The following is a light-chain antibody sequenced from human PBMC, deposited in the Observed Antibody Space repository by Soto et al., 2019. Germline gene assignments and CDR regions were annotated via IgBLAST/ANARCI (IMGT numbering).Light chain of an antibody. CDR1: QSISSN. Sequence: EIVMTQSAATLSVSPGERATLSCRASQSISSNLAWYQQKPGQATRLLIYGAFIRATGIPARFSGSGSGTEFALTISSLQSEDFALYYWQHYNNWPQATFGQGTKVEIK. V-gene: IGKV3-15*01. CDR3: QHYNNWPQAT. CDR2: GAF. J-gene: IGKJ1*01.